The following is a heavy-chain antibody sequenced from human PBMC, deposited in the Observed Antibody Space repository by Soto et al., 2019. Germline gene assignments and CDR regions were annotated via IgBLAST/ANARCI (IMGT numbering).Heavy chain of an antibody. CDR2: IYYSGST. V-gene: IGHV4-61*01. Sequence: SETLSLTCAVSGGSVSSGSNYWSWIRQPPGKGLEWIGYIYYSGSTNYNPSLESRVTISVDTSKNQFSLKLSSVTAADTAVYYCARLNPRRYFDYWGQGTLVT. CDR3: ARLNPRRYFDY. J-gene: IGHJ4*02. CDR1: GGSVSSGSNY.